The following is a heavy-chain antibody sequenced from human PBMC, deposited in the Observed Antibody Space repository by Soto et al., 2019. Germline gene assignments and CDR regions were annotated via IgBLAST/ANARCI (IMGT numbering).Heavy chain of an antibody. V-gene: IGHV1-8*01. J-gene: IGHJ4*02. Sequence: QVQLVQSGAEVKKPGASVKVSCEAPGYPFSAFDINWVRQAAGQGLEWMGWMNPDSGDTAFAQRFQDRITMTRSTSISTAYMELSRLTSDDTAVYYCVRQPGGVATPGDDYWGQGTLVTVSS. CDR3: VRQPGGVATPGDDY. D-gene: IGHD2-15*01. CDR1: GYPFSAFD. CDR2: MNPDSGDT.